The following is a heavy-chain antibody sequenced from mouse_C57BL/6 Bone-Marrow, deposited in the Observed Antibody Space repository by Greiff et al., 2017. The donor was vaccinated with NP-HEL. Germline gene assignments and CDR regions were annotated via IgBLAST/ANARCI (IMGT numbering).Heavy chain of an antibody. V-gene: IGHV14-4*01. Sequence: EVKLMESGAELVRPGASVKLSCTASGFNIKDDYMHWVKQRPEQGLEWIGWIDPENGDTEYASKFQGKATITADTSSNTAYLQLSSLTSEDTAVYYCTSTVVPYYFDYWGQGTTLTVSS. CDR1: GFNIKDDY. D-gene: IGHD1-1*01. J-gene: IGHJ2*01. CDR3: TSTVVPYYFDY. CDR2: IDPENGDT.